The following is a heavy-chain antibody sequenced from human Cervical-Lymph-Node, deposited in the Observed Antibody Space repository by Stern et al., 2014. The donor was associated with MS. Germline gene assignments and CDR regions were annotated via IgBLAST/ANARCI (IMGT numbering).Heavy chain of an antibody. Sequence: QLQLVESGGGVVQPGRSLRLSCAASGFTFSSYGMHWVRQAPGKWLEWVAVIWYDGSNKYYADSVKGRFTISRDNSKNTLYLQMNSLRAEDTAVYYCARSYNWNYSHFDYWGQGTLVTVSS. V-gene: IGHV3-33*01. CDR1: GFTFSSYG. D-gene: IGHD1-7*01. CDR3: ARSYNWNYSHFDY. CDR2: IWYDGSNK. J-gene: IGHJ4*02.